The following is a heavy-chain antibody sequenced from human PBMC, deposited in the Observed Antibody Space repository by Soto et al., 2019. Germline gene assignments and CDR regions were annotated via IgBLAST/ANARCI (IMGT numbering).Heavy chain of an antibody. D-gene: IGHD3-3*01. Sequence: GGSLRLSXAASGFTVSSNYMSWVRQAPGKGLEWVSVIYSGGSTYYADSVKGRFTISRDNSKNTLYLQMNSLRAEDTAVYYCASRNYDFWSGYAVPYYYYGMDVWGQGTTVTVS. CDR3: ASRNYDFWSGYAVPYYYYGMDV. CDR2: IYSGGST. V-gene: IGHV3-53*01. CDR1: GFTVSSNY. J-gene: IGHJ6*02.